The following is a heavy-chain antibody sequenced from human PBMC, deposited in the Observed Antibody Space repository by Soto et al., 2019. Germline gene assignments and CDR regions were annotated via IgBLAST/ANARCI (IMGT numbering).Heavy chain of an antibody. D-gene: IGHD3-10*01. CDR2: MYHSGTF. CDR3: ARAQFYSGSGNYNNLMFDA. Sequence: PSETLCLTCAVSGGSIGGVGDSWSWIRQPPGGGLEWIGYMYHSGTFLKSPSLKTRLTMSLDMSKNQFSLTLNSMTAADTAVYYCARAQFYSGSGNYNNLMFDAWGQGIQVTVSS. J-gene: IGHJ5*02. V-gene: IGHV4-30-2*01. CDR1: GGSIGGVGDS.